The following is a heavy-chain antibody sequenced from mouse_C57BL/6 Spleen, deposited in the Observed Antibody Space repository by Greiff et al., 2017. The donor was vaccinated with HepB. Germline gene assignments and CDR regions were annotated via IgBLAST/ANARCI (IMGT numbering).Heavy chain of an antibody. CDR1: GFNIKDYY. CDR2: IDPEDGAT. CDR3: ARGATVVAGDY. J-gene: IGHJ2*01. Sequence: EVQRVESGAELVKPGASVKLSCTASGFNIKDYYMHWVKQRTEQGLEWIGRIDPEDGATKYAPKFQGKATITADTSSNTAYLQLSSLTSEDTAVYYCARGATVVAGDYWGQGTTLTVSS. V-gene: IGHV14-2*01. D-gene: IGHD1-1*01.